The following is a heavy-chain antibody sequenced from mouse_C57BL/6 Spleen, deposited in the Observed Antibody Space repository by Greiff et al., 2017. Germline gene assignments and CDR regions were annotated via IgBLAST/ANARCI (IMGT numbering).Heavy chain of an antibody. J-gene: IGHJ2*01. CDR2: IYPGDGDT. D-gene: IGHD2-5*01. CDR3: ARDSKGYYFDY. CDR1: GYAFSSSW. Sequence: VQLQQSGPELVKPGASVKISCKASGYAFSSSWMNWVKQRPGKGLDWIGRIYPGDGDTNYNGKFKGKATLTADKSSSTAYMQLSSLTSEDSAVYFCARDSKGYYFDYWGQGTTLTVSS. V-gene: IGHV1-82*01.